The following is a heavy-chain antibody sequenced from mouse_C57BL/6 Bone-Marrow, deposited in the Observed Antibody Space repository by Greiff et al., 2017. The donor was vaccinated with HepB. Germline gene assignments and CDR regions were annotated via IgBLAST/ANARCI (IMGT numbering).Heavy chain of an antibody. CDR3: AREGGWYFDY. V-gene: IGHV5-4*01. CDR2: ISDGGSYT. D-gene: IGHD2-3*01. CDR1: GFTFSSYA. J-gene: IGHJ2*01. Sequence: DVMLVESGGGLVKPGGSLKLSCAASGFTFSSYAMSWVRQTPEKRLEWVATISDGGSYTYYPDNVKGRFTISRDNAKNNLYLQMSHLKSEDTAMYYCAREGGWYFDYWGQGTTLTVSS.